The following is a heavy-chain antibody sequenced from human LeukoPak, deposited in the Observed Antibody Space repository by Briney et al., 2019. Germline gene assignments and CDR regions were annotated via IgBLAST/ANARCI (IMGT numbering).Heavy chain of an antibody. V-gene: IGHV6-1*01. D-gene: IGHD4-23*01. CDR1: GDSVSSNSAA. Sequence: SQTLTLTCAISGDSVSSNSAAWNWIRQSPSRGLEWLGRTYYRSKWYNDYAVSVKSRIAINPDTSKNQFSLQLNSVTPEDTAVYYCARAGDYGGNEVDYWGQGTLVTVSS. CDR2: TYYRSKWYN. J-gene: IGHJ4*02. CDR3: ARAGDYGGNEVDY.